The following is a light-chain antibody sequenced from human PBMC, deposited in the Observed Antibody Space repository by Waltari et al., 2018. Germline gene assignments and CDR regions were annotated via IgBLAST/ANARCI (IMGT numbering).Light chain of an antibody. Sequence: QSALTQPRSVSGSPGQSVAIACTGTSSDVGGYSYVSWYQQPPGKAPKIIIYDVTRRPYWVPDRVPGSKAGNTASLTITGPQADDEAHYYCCSYAGSDTYVFGTGTEVTVL. J-gene: IGLJ1*01. CDR1: SSDVGGYSY. CDR3: CSYAGSDTYV. V-gene: IGLV2-11*01. CDR2: DVT.